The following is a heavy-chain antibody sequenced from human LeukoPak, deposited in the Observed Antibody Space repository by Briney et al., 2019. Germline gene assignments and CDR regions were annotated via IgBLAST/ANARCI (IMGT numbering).Heavy chain of an antibody. Sequence: ASVKVSCKASGYTFTSYGISWVRQAPGQGLEWMGWISAYNGNTNYAQKLQGRVTMTTDTSTSTVYMELSSLRSEDTAVYYCARAGGWELYFDYWGQGTLVTVSS. V-gene: IGHV1-18*01. J-gene: IGHJ4*02. CDR3: ARAGGWELYFDY. CDR1: GYTFTSYG. CDR2: ISAYNGNT. D-gene: IGHD1-26*01.